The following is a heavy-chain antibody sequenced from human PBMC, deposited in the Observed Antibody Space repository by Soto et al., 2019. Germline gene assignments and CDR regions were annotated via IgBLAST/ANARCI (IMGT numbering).Heavy chain of an antibody. CDR2: IYSGGST. D-gene: IGHD3-10*01. V-gene: IGHV3-66*01. J-gene: IGHJ3*02. Sequence: GGSLRLSCAASGFTVSSNYMSWVRQAPGKGLEWVSVIYSGGSTYYADSVKGRFTISRDNSENTLYLQMNSLRAEDTAVYYCASGVYGAGSYDAFDICGQGTMVTVSS. CDR3: ASGVYGAGSYDAFDI. CDR1: GFTVSSNY.